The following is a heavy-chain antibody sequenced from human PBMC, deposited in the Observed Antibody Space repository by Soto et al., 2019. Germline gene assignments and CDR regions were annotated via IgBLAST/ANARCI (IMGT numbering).Heavy chain of an antibody. Sequence: QMQLVQSGAEMRKPGASVKVSCKTSGFTFTGYYIHWVRQAPGQGLEWMGWINPDTGDTKYAPRFQGRVALTSDTSINTAYMDLSRLRPDDTAVFYCARGPQLWLPPSDYWGQGTLVTVSS. CDR1: GFTFTGYY. CDR3: ARGPQLWLPPSDY. D-gene: IGHD5-18*01. J-gene: IGHJ4*02. CDR2: INPDTGDT. V-gene: IGHV1-2*02.